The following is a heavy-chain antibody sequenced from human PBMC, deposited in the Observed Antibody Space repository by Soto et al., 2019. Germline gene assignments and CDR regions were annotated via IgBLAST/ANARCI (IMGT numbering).Heavy chain of an antibody. CDR1: GXTFSSYA. CDR2: FRTSGDGGTT. V-gene: IGHV3-23*01. J-gene: IGHJ4*02. D-gene: IGHD3-10*01. Sequence: GSLRLSGAASGXTFSSYAMSWVRQAPGKGLEWVSGFRTSGDGGTTYYADSLKGRCTISRDNSKHMLFLQMNSLRAEDTAISYCAKKVNSGPGSQYFDYWGQGTLATVS. CDR3: AKKVNSGPGSQYFDY.